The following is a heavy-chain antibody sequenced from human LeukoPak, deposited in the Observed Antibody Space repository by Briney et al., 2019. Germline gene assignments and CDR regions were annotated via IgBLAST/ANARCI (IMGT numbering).Heavy chain of an antibody. CDR2: ISYDGSNK. D-gene: IGHD3-22*01. J-gene: IGHJ4*02. V-gene: IGHV3-30*18. CDR1: GFTFSSYG. CDR3: AKDLEDSSGYPWGYFDY. Sequence: GGSLRLSCAASGFTFSSYGMHWVRQAPGKGLGWVAVISYDGSNKYYADSVKGRFTISRDNSKNTLYLQMNSLRAEDTAVYYCAKDLEDSSGYPWGYFDYWGQGTLVTVSS.